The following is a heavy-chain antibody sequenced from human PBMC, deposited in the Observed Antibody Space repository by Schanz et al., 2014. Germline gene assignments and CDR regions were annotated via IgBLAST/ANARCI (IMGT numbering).Heavy chain of an antibody. CDR2: INGYNGHT. CDR1: RSTFSSYT. D-gene: IGHD5-18*01. V-gene: IGHV1-18*01. Sequence: QVQLVQSGAEVKKPGSSVKVSCKASRSTFSSYTISWVRQARGQGLEWMGWINGYNGHTLYAQKFQGRVTMTTDTSTSTSYMELTSLRFDDTAVYYCARGGYSYALSAFDIWGQGTMVTVSS. CDR3: ARGGYSYALSAFDI. J-gene: IGHJ3*02.